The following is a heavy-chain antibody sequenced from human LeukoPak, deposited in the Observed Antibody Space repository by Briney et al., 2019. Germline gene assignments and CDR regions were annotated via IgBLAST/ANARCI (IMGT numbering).Heavy chain of an antibody. CDR2: IWYDGGNK. V-gene: IGHV3-33*01. J-gene: IGHJ4*02. D-gene: IGHD6-13*01. CDR1: GFTFSSYG. Sequence: GGSLRLSCAASGFTFSSYGMHWVRQAPGKGLEWVAVIWYDGGNKYYADSVKGRFTISRDNSKNTLYLQMNSLRAEDTAVYYCARETPYSSSWYGPFDYWGQGTLVTVSS. CDR3: ARETPYSSSWYGPFDY.